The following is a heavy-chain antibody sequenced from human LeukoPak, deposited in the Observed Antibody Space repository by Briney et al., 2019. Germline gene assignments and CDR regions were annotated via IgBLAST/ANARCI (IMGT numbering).Heavy chain of an antibody. V-gene: IGHV4-59*01. J-gene: IGHJ3*02. CDR2: IYYSGST. CDR3: ARENTAMAHDAFDI. CDR1: GGSISSYF. Sequence: SETLSLTCTVSGGSISSYFWSWIRQPPGKGLEWIGYIYYSGSTNYNPSLKSRVTISVDTSKNQFSLKLSSVTAADTAEYYCARENTAMAHDAFDIWGQGTMVTVSS. D-gene: IGHD5-18*01.